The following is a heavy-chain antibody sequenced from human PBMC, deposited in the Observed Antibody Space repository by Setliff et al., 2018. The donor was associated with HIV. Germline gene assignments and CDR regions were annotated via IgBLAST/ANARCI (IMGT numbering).Heavy chain of an antibody. Sequence: PSETLSLTCIVSGGSISSTSYYWGWIRQPPGTGLEWIGSISSSGNTYYNPSLKSRVTTSVDTPKNQFSLKVSSVTAADTAVYYCARETYYYDNPQYYYYYMDVWGKGTTVTVSS. CDR2: ISSSGNT. CDR1: GGSISSTSYY. V-gene: IGHV4-39*01. D-gene: IGHD3-22*01. J-gene: IGHJ6*03. CDR3: ARETYYYDNPQYYYYYMDV.